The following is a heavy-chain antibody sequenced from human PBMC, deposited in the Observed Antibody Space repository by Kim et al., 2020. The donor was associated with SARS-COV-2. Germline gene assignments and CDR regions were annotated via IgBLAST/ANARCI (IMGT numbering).Heavy chain of an antibody. CDR2: IIPIFGTA. D-gene: IGHD4-17*01. CDR3: ARDLSPVDYGDYQDGVHYYYGMDV. CDR1: GGTFSSYA. Sequence: SVKVSCKASGGTFSSYAISWVRQAPGQGLEWMGGIIPIFGTANYAQKFQGRVTITADESTSTAYMELSSLRSEDTAVYYCARDLSPVDYGDYQDGVHYYYGMDVWGQGTTVTVSS. V-gene: IGHV1-69*13. J-gene: IGHJ6*02.